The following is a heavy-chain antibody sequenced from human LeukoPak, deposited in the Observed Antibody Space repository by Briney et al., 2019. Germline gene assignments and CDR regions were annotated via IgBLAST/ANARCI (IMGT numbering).Heavy chain of an antibody. CDR2: IYHSGST. V-gene: IGHV4-38-2*01. J-gene: IGHJ4*02. Sequence: SETLSLTCAVSGYSISSGYYWGWIRQPPGKGLEWIGSIYHSGSTYYNPSLKSRVTISVDTSKNQFSLKLSSVTAADTAVYYCARRLGYDFWIGHFHYWGQGTLVTVSS. CDR3: ARRLGYDFWIGHFHY. CDR1: GYSISSGYY. D-gene: IGHD3-3*01.